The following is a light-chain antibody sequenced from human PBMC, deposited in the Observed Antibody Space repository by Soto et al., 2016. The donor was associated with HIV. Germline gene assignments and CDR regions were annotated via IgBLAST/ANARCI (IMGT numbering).Light chain of an antibody. Sequence: SYELTRPSSVSVSPGQTARITCSGDVLAKKYARWFQQKPGQAPVLVIYKDSERPSGIPERFSGSSSGTTVTLTISGAQVEDEADYYCYSAADNNLGVFGTGTKVTVL. CDR2: KDS. J-gene: IGLJ1*01. CDR3: YSAADNNLGV. CDR1: VLAKKY. V-gene: IGLV3-27*01.